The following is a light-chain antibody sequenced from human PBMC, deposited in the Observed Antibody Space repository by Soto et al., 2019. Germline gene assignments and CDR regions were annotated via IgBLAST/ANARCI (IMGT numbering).Light chain of an antibody. CDR3: CSYARSSNWV. J-gene: IGLJ3*02. V-gene: IGLV2-23*01. CDR1: SSDVGSYNL. CDR2: EGT. Sequence: QSVLTQPASVSGSPGQSITISCTATSSDVGSYNLVSWYQQHPGKAPKLMIYEGTKRPSGVSNRFSGSKSGNTASLTISGLQAEDEADYYCCSYARSSNWVFGGGTKLTVL.